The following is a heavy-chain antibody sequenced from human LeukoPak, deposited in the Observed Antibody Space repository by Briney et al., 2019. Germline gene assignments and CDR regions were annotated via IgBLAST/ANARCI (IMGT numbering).Heavy chain of an antibody. J-gene: IGHJ4*02. V-gene: IGHV3-74*01. CDR2: INSDGSST. CDR3: ARHLTYVGWNS. CDR1: GFTFSSYW. D-gene: IGHD4-23*01. Sequence: PGGSLRLSCAAPGFTFSSYWMQWVRQTPGMGLVWVSRINSDGSSTRYADSVKGRFTISRDNTKNTLYLQMNSLRAEDTAVYYCARHLTYVGWNSWGQGTLVTVSS.